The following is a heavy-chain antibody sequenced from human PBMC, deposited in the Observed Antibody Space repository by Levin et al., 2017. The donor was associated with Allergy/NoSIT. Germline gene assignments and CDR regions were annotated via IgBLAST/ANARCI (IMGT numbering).Heavy chain of an antibody. CDR1: GYSFTSYW. J-gene: IGHJ6*03. CDR2: IDPSDSYT. V-gene: IGHV5-10-1*01. D-gene: IGHD2-21*02. Sequence: GESLKISCKGSGYSFTSYWISWVRQMPGKGLEWMGRIDPSDSYTNYSPSFQGHVTISADKSISTAYLQWSSLKASDTAMYYCARQVTESYYYYYMDVWGKGTTVTVSS. CDR3: ARQVTESYYYYYMDV.